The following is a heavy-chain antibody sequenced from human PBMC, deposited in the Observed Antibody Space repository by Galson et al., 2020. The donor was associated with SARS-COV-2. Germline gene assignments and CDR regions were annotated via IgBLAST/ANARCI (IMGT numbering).Heavy chain of an antibody. J-gene: IGHJ4*02. Sequence: QLGESLKISCAASGFPFSSYWMSWVRPAPGKGLEWVANIKPDGSEKYYVDSVKGRFTISRDNAKNSLYLQMNSLRAEDTAVYYCARDVGSIVGALRANDYWGQGTLVTVSS. V-gene: IGHV3-7*01. CDR2: IKPDGSEK. CDR1: GFPFSSYW. CDR3: ARDVGSIVGALRANDY. D-gene: IGHD1-26*01.